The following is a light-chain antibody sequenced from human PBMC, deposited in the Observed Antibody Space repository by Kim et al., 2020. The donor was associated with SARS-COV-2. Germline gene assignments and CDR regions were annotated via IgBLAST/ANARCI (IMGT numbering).Light chain of an antibody. CDR2: DVS. CDR3: SSYTSSSPYV. J-gene: IGLJ1*01. CDR1: SSDGGGYNY. Sequence: GQSITISCTGTSSDGGGYNYVPWYQQHPGKAHKLMIYDVSNRPSGVSNRFSGSKSGNTDSLTISGLQAEDEADYYCSSYTSSSPYVFGTGTKVTVL. V-gene: IGLV2-14*03.